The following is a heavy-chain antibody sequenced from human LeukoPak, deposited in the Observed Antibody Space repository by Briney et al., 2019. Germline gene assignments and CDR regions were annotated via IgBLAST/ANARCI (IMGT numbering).Heavy chain of an antibody. CDR2: IGPSGGNT. V-gene: IGHV3-23*01. Sequence: GGSLRLSXAASGITFSNYFMSSVRQAPGKGLEWLSAIGPSGGNTYYADSVKGRFTISRDNSKNTLYLQMTSLRAEETAVYYCAKDSKMSYYGSGSHYDYWGQGTLVTVSS. CDR3: AKDSKMSYYGSGSHYDY. D-gene: IGHD3-10*01. CDR1: GITFSNYF. J-gene: IGHJ4*02.